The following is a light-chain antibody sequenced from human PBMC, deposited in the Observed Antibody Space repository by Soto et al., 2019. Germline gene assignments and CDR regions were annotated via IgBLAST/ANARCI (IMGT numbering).Light chain of an antibody. CDR3: QQYDYYPYT. CDR2: KAS. CDR1: QSISSW. Sequence: DIQMTQSPSTLSASVGDRVTITSRASQSISSWLAWYQQKPGEAPKILIYKASSLETGVPSRFSGSGSGTEFTLTISSLQPDDFATYYCQQYDYYPYTFGQGTKLEIK. V-gene: IGKV1-5*03. J-gene: IGKJ2*01.